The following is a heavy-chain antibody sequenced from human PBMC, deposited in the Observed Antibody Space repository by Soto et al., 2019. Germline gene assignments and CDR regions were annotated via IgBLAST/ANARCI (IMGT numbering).Heavy chain of an antibody. CDR3: ARGRFGDY. Sequence: QVHLVQSGAEVKKSGASVNVSCKGSGYDFTTYGITWVRQAPGQGLEWMAWISAHNGNTDYAQKLQGRVTVTRDTSTSTAYTELRSLRSDDTAVYYCARGRFGDYWGQGALVTVSS. CDR2: ISAHNGNT. J-gene: IGHJ4*02. D-gene: IGHD3-10*01. CDR1: GYDFTTYG. V-gene: IGHV1-18*01.